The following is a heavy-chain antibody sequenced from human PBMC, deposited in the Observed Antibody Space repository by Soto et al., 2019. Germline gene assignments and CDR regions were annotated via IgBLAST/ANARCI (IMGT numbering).Heavy chain of an antibody. V-gene: IGHV4-59*01. J-gene: IGHJ3*02. CDR1: GGSISSYY. Sequence: SETLSLTWTVSGGSISSYYWSWIRQPPGKGLEWIVYIYYSGSTNYNPSLTSRVTISVDTSKNQFSLKLSSVPAADTDVYYCARAVSSGWLRAGDAFDISGQGPMVTVSS. CDR2: IYYSGST. CDR3: ARAVSSGWLRAGDAFDI. D-gene: IGHD6-19*01.